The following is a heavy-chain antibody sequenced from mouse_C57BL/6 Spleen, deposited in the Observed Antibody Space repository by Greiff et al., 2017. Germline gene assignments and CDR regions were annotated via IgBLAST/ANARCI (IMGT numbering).Heavy chain of an antibody. D-gene: IGHD1-1*01. Sequence: ESGPGLVKPSQSLSLTCSVTGYSITSGYYWNWIRQFPGNKLEWMGYISYDGSNNYNPSLKNRNSITRDTSKNQFFLKLNSVTTEDTATYYCAREESTTVVAPYAMDYWGQGTSVTVSS. J-gene: IGHJ4*01. CDR1: GYSITSGYY. V-gene: IGHV3-6*01. CDR2: ISYDGSN. CDR3: AREESTTVVAPYAMDY.